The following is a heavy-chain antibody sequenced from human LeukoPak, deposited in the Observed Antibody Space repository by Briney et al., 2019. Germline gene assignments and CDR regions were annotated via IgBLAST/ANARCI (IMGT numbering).Heavy chain of an antibody. CDR2: INHSGST. Sequence: SETLSLTCAVYGGSFSGYYWSWIRQPPGKGLEWIGEINHSGSTNYNPSLKSRVTISVDTSKNQFSLKLSSVTAADTAVYYCAREPHDYVWGSYRPYNWFDPWGQGTLVTVSS. CDR3: AREPHDYVWGSYRPYNWFDP. CDR1: GGSFSGYY. J-gene: IGHJ5*02. V-gene: IGHV4-34*01. D-gene: IGHD3-16*02.